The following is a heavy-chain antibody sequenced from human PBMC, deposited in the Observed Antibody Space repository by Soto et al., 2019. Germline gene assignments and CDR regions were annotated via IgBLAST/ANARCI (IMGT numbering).Heavy chain of an antibody. J-gene: IGHJ6*02. Sequence: SETLSLTCAVSGHSISSGFYYWGWIRQPPGKGLEWIGSIYHSGSTYYNPSLKSRVSMSVDTSRDQVSLRLRSVTRADTAVYYCARDQYDFRSGSYYYAMEVWGQGTKVTVSS. CDR1: GHSISSGFY. CDR3: ARDQYDFRSGSYYYAMEV. V-gene: IGHV4-38-2*02. D-gene: IGHD3-3*01. CDR2: IYHSGST.